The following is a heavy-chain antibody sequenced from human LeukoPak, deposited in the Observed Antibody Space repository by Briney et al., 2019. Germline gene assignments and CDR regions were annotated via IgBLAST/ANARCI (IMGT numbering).Heavy chain of an antibody. CDR2: INHSGIT. V-gene: IGHV4-34*01. D-gene: IGHD6-25*01. CDR1: GGSFSGYY. J-gene: IGHJ4*02. CDR3: ARPSGYSFDY. Sequence: SETLSLTCAVYGGSFSGYYWSWIRQPPGKGLEWIGEINHSGITNYNPSLKSRVTISVDTSKNQFSLKLSSVTAADTAVYYWARPSGYSFDYWGQGSLVGVS.